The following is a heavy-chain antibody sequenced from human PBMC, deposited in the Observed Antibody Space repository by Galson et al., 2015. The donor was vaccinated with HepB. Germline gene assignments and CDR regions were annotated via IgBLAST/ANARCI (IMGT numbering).Heavy chain of an antibody. CDR3: AKGDVWGSAALNYGMDV. CDR2: IGGGGST. D-gene: IGHD3-16*01. V-gene: IGHV3-23*01. CDR1: GFTFNSYA. Sequence: SLRLSCAASGFTFNSYAMTWVHQAPGKGLEWVAAIGGGGSTSYAESVKGRFTISRDNSKNMVFLQMYSLRAEDTAVYYCAKGDVWGSAALNYGMDVWGQGTTVTVSS. J-gene: IGHJ6*02.